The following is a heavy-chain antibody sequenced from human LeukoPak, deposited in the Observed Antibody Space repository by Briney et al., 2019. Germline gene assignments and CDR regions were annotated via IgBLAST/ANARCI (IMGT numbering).Heavy chain of an antibody. Sequence: PGGSLRLSCAASGFIVSHKYMAWVRQAPGKGLEWLSIIYAGGNSVSADSVKGRFIISRDNSKNTLYLQMNSLRAEDTAVYYCAKDMRAGTRRDDGAFDIWGQGTMVTVSS. V-gene: IGHV3-66*01. D-gene: IGHD1-7*01. CDR1: GFIVSHKY. CDR2: IYAGGNS. CDR3: AKDMRAGTRRDDGAFDI. J-gene: IGHJ3*02.